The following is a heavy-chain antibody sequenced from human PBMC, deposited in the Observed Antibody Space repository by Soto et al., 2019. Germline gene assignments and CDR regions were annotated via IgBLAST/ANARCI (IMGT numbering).Heavy chain of an antibody. CDR3: AKDRRSARRPPDY. J-gene: IGHJ4*02. CDR1: GFTFSSYA. Sequence: EVQLLESGGGLVQPGGSLRLSCAASGFTFSSYAMSWVRQARGKGLEWVSAISGSGGSTYYADSVKGRFTISRDNSKNTLYLQMNSLRAEDTAVYYCAKDRRSARRPPDYWGQGTLVTVSS. D-gene: IGHD6-6*01. CDR2: ISGSGGST. V-gene: IGHV3-23*01.